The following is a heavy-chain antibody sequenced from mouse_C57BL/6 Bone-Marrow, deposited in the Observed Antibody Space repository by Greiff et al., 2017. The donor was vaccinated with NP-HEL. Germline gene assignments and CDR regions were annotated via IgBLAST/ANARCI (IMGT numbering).Heavy chain of an antibody. J-gene: IGHJ1*03. CDR2: ISSGGDYI. CDR1: GFTFSSYA. D-gene: IGHD1-1*01. V-gene: IGHV5-9-1*02. Sequence: DVMLVESGEGLVKPGGSLKLSCAASGFTFSSYAMSWVRQTPEKRLEWVAYISSGGDYIYYADTVKGRFTISRDNARNTLYLQMSSLKSEDTAMYYCTRDPGYGSSYWYFDVWGTGTTVTVSS. CDR3: TRDPGYGSSYWYFDV.